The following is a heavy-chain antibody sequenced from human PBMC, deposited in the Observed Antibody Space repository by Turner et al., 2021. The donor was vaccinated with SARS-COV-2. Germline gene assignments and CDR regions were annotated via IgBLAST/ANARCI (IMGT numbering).Heavy chain of an antibody. J-gene: IGHJ3*02. CDR2: IYSGDST. Sequence: EVQLVDSGGGLIQPGGSLRLSCAASGFTVSSRYMSWVRKAPGKGLVWVSVIYSGDSTYYADSVKGRYTISRDNSKNTRYLQMNSLRAEDTAVYYCARGYSSGWYQSGAFDIWGQGTMVTVSS. CDR3: ARGYSSGWYQSGAFDI. CDR1: GFTVSSRY. V-gene: IGHV3-53*01. D-gene: IGHD6-19*01.